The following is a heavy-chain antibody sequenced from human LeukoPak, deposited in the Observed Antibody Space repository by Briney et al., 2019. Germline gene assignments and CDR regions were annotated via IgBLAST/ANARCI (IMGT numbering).Heavy chain of an antibody. D-gene: IGHD4-17*01. J-gene: IGHJ4*02. CDR1: GFTFSIYW. V-gene: IGHV3-23*01. CDR3: ANEIRPNDY. Sequence: GGSLRLSCAASGFTFSIYWMHWVRQAPGKGLEWVSAISISGSKTYYADSVKGRFTISRDNSKNTLYLQMNSLRAEDTAVYYCANEIRPNDYWGQGTQVTVSS. CDR2: ISISGSKT.